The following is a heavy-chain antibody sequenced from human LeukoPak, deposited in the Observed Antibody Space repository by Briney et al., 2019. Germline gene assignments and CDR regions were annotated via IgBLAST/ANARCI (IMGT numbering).Heavy chain of an antibody. Sequence: NPGGSLRLSCVASGFTFSDYYMSWIRQAPGKGLEWVSYIRSSSSTIYYADSVKGRFTISTDNANNSLYLQMNSLRAEDTAVYYCARSLRNAFDIWGQGTMVTVSS. CDR3: ARSLRNAFDI. D-gene: IGHD3-3*01. CDR1: GFTFSDYY. CDR2: IRSSSSTI. J-gene: IGHJ3*02. V-gene: IGHV3-11*04.